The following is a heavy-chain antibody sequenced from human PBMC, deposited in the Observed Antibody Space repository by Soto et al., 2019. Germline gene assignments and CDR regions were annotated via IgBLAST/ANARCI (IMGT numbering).Heavy chain of an antibody. V-gene: IGHV1-18*01. Sequence: QVQLVQSGAEVKKPGASVKVSCKASGYTFTSYGITWVRQAPGQGLEWMGWISPYNGNKDYAQKFKGRVTMTTDTSTNTAYMEVRSLRYDDTAVYYCAREGARETAVAPARIYYYHGMDVWGQGTTVTVSS. D-gene: IGHD2-2*01. CDR2: ISPYNGNK. CDR3: AREGARETAVAPARIYYYHGMDV. CDR1: GYTFTSYG. J-gene: IGHJ6*02.